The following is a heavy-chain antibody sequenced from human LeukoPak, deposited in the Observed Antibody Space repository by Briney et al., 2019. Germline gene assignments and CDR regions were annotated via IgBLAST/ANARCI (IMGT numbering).Heavy chain of an antibody. CDR2: ISSRSTGI. CDR3: ARAKTLTTSDY. V-gene: IGHV3-48*02. D-gene: IGHD4-17*01. Sequence: GGFLRLSCAASGFTFSTYSMNWVRQAPGKGLEWVSQISSRSTGIYYAESVKGRFTISRDNAKNSLYVQMNSLKDEDTAVYYCARAKTLTTSDYWGRGTLVTVSS. CDR1: GFTFSTYS. J-gene: IGHJ4*02.